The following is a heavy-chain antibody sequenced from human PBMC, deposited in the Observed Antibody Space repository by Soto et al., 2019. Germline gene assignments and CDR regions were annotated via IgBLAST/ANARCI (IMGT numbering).Heavy chain of an antibody. D-gene: IGHD3-3*02. Sequence: QVQLVESGGGVVQPGRSLRLSCAASGFSFSSFGMQWVRQAPGKGLEWVAMIWYDGINKYYVDSVKGRFTISRDNSESTLYLQMDSLRAEDTAVYYCAREGRAFFDYWGQGTLVNVSS. CDR1: GFSFSSFG. V-gene: IGHV3-33*01. CDR2: IWYDGINK. CDR3: AREGRAFFDY. J-gene: IGHJ4*02.